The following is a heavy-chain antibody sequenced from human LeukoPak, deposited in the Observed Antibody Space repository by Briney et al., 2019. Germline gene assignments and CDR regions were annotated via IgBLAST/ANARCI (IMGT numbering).Heavy chain of an antibody. D-gene: IGHD2-2*02. Sequence: SETLSLTCTVSGGSISSYYWSWIRQPAGKGLEWIGRIYTSGSTNYNPSLKSRVTMSVDTSKNQFSLKLSSVTAADTAVYYCARDGRYCSSTSCYRWFDPWGQGTLVTVSS. CDR3: ARDGRYCSSTSCYRWFDP. CDR1: GGSISSYY. J-gene: IGHJ5*02. V-gene: IGHV4-4*07. CDR2: IYTSGST.